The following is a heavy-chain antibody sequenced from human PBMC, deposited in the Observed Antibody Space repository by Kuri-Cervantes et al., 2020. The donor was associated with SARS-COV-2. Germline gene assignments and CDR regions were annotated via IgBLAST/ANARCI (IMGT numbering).Heavy chain of an antibody. CDR1: GYAIASGYH. CDR2: IHYSGSN. J-gene: IGHJ6*03. CDR3: IVVEYDSFYYYMDV. D-gene: IGHD1-26*01. Sequence: SQTLSLTCGVSGYAIASGYHWGWIRQPPGKGLEWIGNIHYSGSNYYNPSLKTRVIISIDMSKNQFSLKMSSVTAADTAVYYCIVVEYDSFYYYMDVWGKGTTVTVSS. V-gene: IGHV4-38-2*01.